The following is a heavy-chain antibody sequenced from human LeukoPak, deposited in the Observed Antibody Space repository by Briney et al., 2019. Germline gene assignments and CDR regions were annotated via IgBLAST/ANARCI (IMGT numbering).Heavy chain of an antibody. V-gene: IGHV1-24*01. CDR1: GYTLTELS. Sequence: APVKVSCKVSGYTLTELSMHWVRQAPGKGLEWMGGFDPEDGETIYAQKFQGRVTMTEDTSTDTAYMELSSLRSEDTAVYYCATFQQQRRYAFDIWGQGTMVTVSS. J-gene: IGHJ3*02. CDR2: FDPEDGET. D-gene: IGHD6-13*01. CDR3: ATFQQQRRYAFDI.